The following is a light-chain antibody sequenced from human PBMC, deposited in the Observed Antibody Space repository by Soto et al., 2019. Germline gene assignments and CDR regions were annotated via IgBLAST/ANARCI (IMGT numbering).Light chain of an antibody. CDR3: CSFARSSTSYV. CDR1: SSAIGSSNL. Sequence: QSVLTQPASVSGSPGQSITISCTGTSSAIGSSNLVSWYQQHTGKAPKLIIYEGSRRPSGVSGRFSGSKSGNTASLTISGLQAEDEADYYCCSFARSSTSYVFGTGTKVTVL. CDR2: EGS. J-gene: IGLJ1*01. V-gene: IGLV2-23*01.